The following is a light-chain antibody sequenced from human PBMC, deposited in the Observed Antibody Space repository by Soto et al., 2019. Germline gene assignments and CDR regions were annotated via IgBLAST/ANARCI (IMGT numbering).Light chain of an antibody. CDR3: SSYTTSNTRQIV. CDR2: DVS. J-gene: IGLJ1*01. CDR1: SSEVVGYNY. Sequence: QSVLTQPASVSGSPGQSITISCTGTSSEVVGYNYVSWYQHHPGKAPKLMIFDVSNRPSGVSNRFSGSKSGNTASLTISGLQPEDEADYYCSSYTTSNTRQIVFGTGTKVTVL. V-gene: IGLV2-14*03.